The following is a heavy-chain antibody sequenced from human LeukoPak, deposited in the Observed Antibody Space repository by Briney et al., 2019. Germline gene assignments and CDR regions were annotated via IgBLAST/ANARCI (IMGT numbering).Heavy chain of an antibody. J-gene: IGHJ4*02. CDR3: ARAYYYGSGSALSIDY. V-gene: IGHV1-69*13. D-gene: IGHD3-10*01. Sequence: GASVKVSCKASGGTFSSYAISWVRQAPGQGLEWMGGIIPIFGTANYAQKFQGRVTITADESTSTAYMELSSLRSEDTAVYYCARAYYYGSGSALSIDYWGQGTLVTVSS. CDR2: IIPIFGTA. CDR1: GGTFSSYA.